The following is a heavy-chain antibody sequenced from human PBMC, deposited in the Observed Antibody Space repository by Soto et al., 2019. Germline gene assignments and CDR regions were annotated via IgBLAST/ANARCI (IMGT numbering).Heavy chain of an antibody. D-gene: IGHD3-10*01. CDR2: MYYSGSA. Sequence: SETLSLTCTVSGVSINRGDFYWTWVRQHPGEGLEWIGYMYYSGSAYYNPSLRSRVSISLDTSRNQFSLNLRSVTAADTAVYYCARERHNYNGMDVWGQGTTVTIS. J-gene: IGHJ6*01. CDR1: GVSINRGDFY. CDR3: ARERHNYNGMDV. V-gene: IGHV4-31*03.